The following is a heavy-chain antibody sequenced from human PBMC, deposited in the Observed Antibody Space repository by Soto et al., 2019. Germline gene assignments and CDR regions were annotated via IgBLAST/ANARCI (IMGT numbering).Heavy chain of an antibody. J-gene: IGHJ4*02. CDR2: LHYSGST. CDR1: GGSISSGGYY. Sequence: QVQLQESGPGLVKPSQTLSLTCTVSGGSISSGGYYWSWIRQHPGKGLEWIGYLHYSGSTYYNPSLKSRVTISVDTSKNQFSLKLSSVTAADTAVYYCARSRYCSGGSCYSAGSTGYFDYWGQGTLVTVSS. CDR3: ARSRYCSGGSCYSAGSTGYFDY. D-gene: IGHD2-15*01. V-gene: IGHV4-31*03.